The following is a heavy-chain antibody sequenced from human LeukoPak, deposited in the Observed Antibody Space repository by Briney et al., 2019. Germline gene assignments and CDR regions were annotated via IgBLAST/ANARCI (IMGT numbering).Heavy chain of an antibody. V-gene: IGHV4-59*12. CDR2: IYYSGST. J-gene: IGHJ4*02. Sequence: SETLSLTCTVSGGSISSYYWSWIRQPPGKGLEWIGYIYYSGSTNYNPSLKSRVTISVDTSKNQFSLKLSSVTAADTAVYYCARARTWFGGGEFDYWGQGTLVTVSS. CDR3: ARARTWFGGGEFDY. D-gene: IGHD3-10*01. CDR1: GGSISSYY.